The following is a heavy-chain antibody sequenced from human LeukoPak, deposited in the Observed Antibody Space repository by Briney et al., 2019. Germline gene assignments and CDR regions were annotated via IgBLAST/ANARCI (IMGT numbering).Heavy chain of an antibody. Sequence: KRGESLKISCKGSGYSFTSYWIGWVRQMPGKGLEWMGIIYPGDSDTRCSPSFQGQVTISADKSISTAYLQWSSLKASDTAMYYCARVYCSSTSCPENWFDPWGQGTLVTVSS. CDR1: GYSFTSYW. CDR3: ARVYCSSTSCPENWFDP. CDR2: IYPGDSDT. J-gene: IGHJ5*02. V-gene: IGHV5-51*01. D-gene: IGHD2-2*01.